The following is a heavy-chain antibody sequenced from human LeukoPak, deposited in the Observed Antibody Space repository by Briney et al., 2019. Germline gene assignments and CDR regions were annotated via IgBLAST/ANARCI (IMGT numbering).Heavy chain of an antibody. CDR1: GIIFSSYS. J-gene: IGHJ4*02. D-gene: IGHD2-2*01. CDR3: VSFYETN. V-gene: IGHV3-48*01. Sequence: SGGSLRLSCAVSGIIFSSYSMNWVRQAPGKGLEWVSYISSSGSTIYYADSVKGRFTISRDNAKNSLYLQMNSLRAEDTAVYYCVSFYETNWGRGTLVTVSS. CDR2: ISSSGSTI.